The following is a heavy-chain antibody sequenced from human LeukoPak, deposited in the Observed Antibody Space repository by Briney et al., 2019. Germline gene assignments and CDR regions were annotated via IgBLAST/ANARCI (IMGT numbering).Heavy chain of an antibody. J-gene: IGHJ6*03. D-gene: IGHD5-18*01. Sequence: GGSLRLSCAASGFTFSNAWTSWVRQALGKGLEWVGRIKSKTDGGTTDYAAPVKGRFTISRDDSKNTLYLQMNSLKTEDTAVYYCTTGYSYGYIYYYYYMDVWGKGTTVTVSS. CDR1: GFTFSNAW. CDR3: TTGYSYGYIYYYYYMDV. V-gene: IGHV3-15*01. CDR2: IKSKTDGGTT.